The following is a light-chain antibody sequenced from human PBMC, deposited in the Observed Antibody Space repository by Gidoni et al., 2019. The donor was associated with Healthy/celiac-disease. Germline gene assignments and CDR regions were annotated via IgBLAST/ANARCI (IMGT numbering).Light chain of an antibody. J-gene: IGKJ1*01. CDR3: QQYGSSPWT. CDR1: QSVSSSY. V-gene: IGKV3-20*01. CDR2: GAS. Sequence: EIVLTQSPGTLSLPPGERATLPCRASQSVSSSYLAWYQQKPGQAPRLLIYGASSRATGIPDRFSGSGSGTDFTLTISRLEPEDFAVYYCQQYGSSPWTFGQGTKVEIK.